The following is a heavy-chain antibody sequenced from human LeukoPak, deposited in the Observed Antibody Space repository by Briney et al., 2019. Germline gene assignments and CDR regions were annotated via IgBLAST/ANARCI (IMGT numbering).Heavy chain of an antibody. CDR1: GGSISSYY. CDR3: ARELERRSVWFDP. V-gene: IGHV4-59*01. J-gene: IGHJ5*02. D-gene: IGHD1-1*01. Sequence: PSETLPLTCTVSGGSISSYYWSWIRQPPGKGLEWIGYIYYSGSTNYNPSLKSRVTISVDTSKNQFSLKLSSVTAADTAVYYCARELERRSVWFDPWGQGTLVTVSS. CDR2: IYYSGST.